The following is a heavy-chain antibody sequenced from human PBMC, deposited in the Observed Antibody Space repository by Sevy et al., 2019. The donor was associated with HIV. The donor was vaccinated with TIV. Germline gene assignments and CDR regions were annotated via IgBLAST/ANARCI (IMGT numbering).Heavy chain of an antibody. V-gene: IGHV4-59*02. CDR1: DGSVSGDF. D-gene: IGHD3-22*01. CDR2: IHHGGAT. J-gene: IGHJ4*02. Sequence: SETLSLTCTVSDGSVSGDFWSWIRQPPGRDLEWVGNIHHGGATKYNPSLKSRLTISIDTSKNQFSLILTSATAADTAVYYCKSLDSSGHSDSWGQGTPVTVSS. CDR3: KSLDSSGHSDS.